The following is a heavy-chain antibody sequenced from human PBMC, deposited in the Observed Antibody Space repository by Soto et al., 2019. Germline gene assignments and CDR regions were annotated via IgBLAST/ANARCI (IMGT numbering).Heavy chain of an antibody. CDR3: ANALGLYYFDY. Sequence: QVQLVQSGAEVKKPGASVKVSCKASGYTFTSYAMHWVRHAPGQRLEWMGWINAGNGNTKYSQKFQGRVTSTRDPSARTAYMELSSLRSEDTAVYYCANALGLYYFDYWGQGTLVTVSS. CDR2: INAGNGNT. D-gene: IGHD3-16*01. V-gene: IGHV1-3*01. J-gene: IGHJ4*02. CDR1: GYTFTSYA.